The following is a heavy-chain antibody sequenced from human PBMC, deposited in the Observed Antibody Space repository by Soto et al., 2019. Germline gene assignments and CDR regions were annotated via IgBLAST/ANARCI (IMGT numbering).Heavy chain of an antibody. CDR2: INPNSGGT. J-gene: IGHJ6*02. CDR3: ARERITMVRGPRDYYYYYGMDV. CDR1: GYALTGNY. Sequence: SVKVSCKDSGYALTGNYMHWVRQAPGQGLEWMGWINPNSGGTNYAQKFQGWVTMTRDTSISTAYMELSRLRSDDTAVYYCARERITMVRGPRDYYYYYGMDVWGQGTTVTVSS. D-gene: IGHD3-10*01. V-gene: IGHV1-2*04.